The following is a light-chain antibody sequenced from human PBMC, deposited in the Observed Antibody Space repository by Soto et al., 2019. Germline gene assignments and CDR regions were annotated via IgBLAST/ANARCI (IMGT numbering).Light chain of an antibody. CDR3: QSYDTSLSGYV. CDR2: HNY. CDR1: RFNIGAGYD. Sequence: QSVLTQPPSVSGAPDQRFTISCTGNRFNIGAGYDVHWYQQLPGTAPQLLIFHNYNRPSGVPARFSGSKSGTSASLTITGLHAEDEVDYCCQSYDTSLSGYVFGTGTKLTDL. J-gene: IGLJ1*01. V-gene: IGLV1-40*01.